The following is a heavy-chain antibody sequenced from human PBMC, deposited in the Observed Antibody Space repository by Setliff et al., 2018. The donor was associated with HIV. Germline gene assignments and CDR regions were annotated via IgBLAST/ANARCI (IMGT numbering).Heavy chain of an antibody. CDR1: GFTFSSNS. CDR3: ARDYGSGSRLGYGMDV. V-gene: IGHV3-53*01. D-gene: IGHD3-10*01. Sequence: SGGSLRLSCAASGFTFSSNSMTWVRQAPGKGLEWVSVIYSGGSTSYADSVKGRFTISRDNSKNTLYLQMNSLRAEDTALYYCARDYGSGSRLGYGMDVWGQGTTVTVSS. CDR2: IYSGGST. J-gene: IGHJ6*02.